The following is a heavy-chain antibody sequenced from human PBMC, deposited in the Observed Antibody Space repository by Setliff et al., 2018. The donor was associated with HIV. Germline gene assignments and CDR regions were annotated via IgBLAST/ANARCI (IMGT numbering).Heavy chain of an antibody. J-gene: IGHJ6*03. CDR2: VYSNGDT. V-gene: IGHV4-61*02. D-gene: IGHD6-13*01. CDR1: GDSISRGPYY. CDR3: ARCPSSHMTEAGKKTIYYHYMDV. Sequence: PSETLSLTCTVSGDSISRGPYYWSWIRQSAGRGLEWIGRVYSNGDTNYNPSLRSRVIISVDRSKNQFFLTLVSVTAADTALYYCARCPSSHMTEAGKKTIYYHYMDVWGKGTTVTVSS.